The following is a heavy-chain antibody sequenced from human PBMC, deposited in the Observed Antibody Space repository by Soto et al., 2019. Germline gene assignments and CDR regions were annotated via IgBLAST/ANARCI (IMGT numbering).Heavy chain of an antibody. D-gene: IGHD2-8*01. CDR1: GFTFSDFG. CDR2: IWYHGGNE. J-gene: IGHJ3*02. Sequence: QVQLVESGGGVVQPGRSLRLSCAVSGFTFSDFGMHWVRQAPGKGLEWVAVIWYHGGNEEYADSVKGRFSTSRDNSKNTLYLQMDSLRAEDTAVYYCARRGCVKGVCYNSYDMWGQGTMVTVSS. CDR3: ARRGCVKGVCYNSYDM. V-gene: IGHV3-33*03.